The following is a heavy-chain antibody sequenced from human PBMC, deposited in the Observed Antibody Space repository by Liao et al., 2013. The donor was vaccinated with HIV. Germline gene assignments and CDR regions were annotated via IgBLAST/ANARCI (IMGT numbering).Heavy chain of an antibody. CDR1: GGSVSGGGYY. J-gene: IGHJ6*03. D-gene: IGHD3-22*01. Sequence: QVQLQESGPGLVKPSQTLSLTCGVSGGSVSGGGYYWNWIRQPAGQGLQWLGRIDASGRTHYLPSLMGRVSISKDASQNQFSLKLNSVTAADTAVYFCARGGPIYYYDTSAPLYYSYMDVWGKGTTVTVSS. V-gene: IGHV4-61*02. CDR3: ARGGPIYYYDTSAPLYYSYMDV. CDR2: IDASGRT.